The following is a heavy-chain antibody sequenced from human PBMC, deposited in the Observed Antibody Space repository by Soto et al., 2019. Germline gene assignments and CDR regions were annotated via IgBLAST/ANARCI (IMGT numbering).Heavy chain of an antibody. V-gene: IGHV1-69*01. CDR3: ARDLADVHLWDAFDV. J-gene: IGHJ3*01. D-gene: IGHD6-13*01. Sequence: QVQLVQSGPALKKPGASVKVSCKAPGDTFNSYGISWVRQAPGQGLEWMGGIVPMFGTTNLALKFEDRVTITADELTTTDYMEIRGRPSEDTAVYYGARDLADVHLWDAFDVWGHGTRVTVSS. CDR1: GDTFNSYG. CDR2: IVPMFGTT.